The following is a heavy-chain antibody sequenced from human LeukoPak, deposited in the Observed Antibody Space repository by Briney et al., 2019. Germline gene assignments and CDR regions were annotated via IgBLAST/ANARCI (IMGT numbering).Heavy chain of an antibody. CDR1: GGTFSSYD. CDR2: IIPMFGTA. Sequence: GGSVRVSCKASGGTFSSYDISGGRQAPGEGLEWMGGIIPMFGTANYAQTLQGRVTISADKSTNTAYMELSRLRSEDTAVYYCARDTRSYGSGSQFPDYWGQGTLVTVSS. CDR3: ARDTRSYGSGSQFPDY. V-gene: IGHV1-69*06. D-gene: IGHD3-10*01. J-gene: IGHJ4*02.